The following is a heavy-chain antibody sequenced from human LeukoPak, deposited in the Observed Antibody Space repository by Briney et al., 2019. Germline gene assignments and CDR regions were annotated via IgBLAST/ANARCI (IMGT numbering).Heavy chain of an antibody. J-gene: IGHJ6*02. CDR3: ARDTPSYYYFWSGYFPDYYYYGMDV. CDR2: IWYDGSNK. D-gene: IGHD3-3*01. Sequence: GGSLRLSCAASGFTFSSYGMHWVRQAPGKGLEWVAVIWYDGSNKYYADSVKGRFTSSRDNSKNTLYLQMNSLRAEDTAVYYCARDTPSYYYFWSGYFPDYYYYGMDVWGQGTTVTVSS. CDR1: GFTFSSYG. V-gene: IGHV3-33*01.